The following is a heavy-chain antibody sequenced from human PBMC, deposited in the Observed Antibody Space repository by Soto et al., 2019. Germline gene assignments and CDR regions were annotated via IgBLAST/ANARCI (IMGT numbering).Heavy chain of an antibody. J-gene: IGHJ4*02. Sequence: GESLKISCAASGFTFSSYGMHWVRQAPGKGLEWVAVIWYDGSNKYYADSVKGRFTISRDNSKNTLYLQMNSLRAEDTAVYYCARDWLPTETGIDYWGQGTLVTVSS. D-gene: IGHD5-12*01. CDR1: GFTFSSYG. CDR3: ARDWLPTETGIDY. CDR2: IWYDGSNK. V-gene: IGHV3-33*01.